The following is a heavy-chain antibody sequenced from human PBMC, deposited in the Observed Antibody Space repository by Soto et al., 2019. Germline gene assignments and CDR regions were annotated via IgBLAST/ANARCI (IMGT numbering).Heavy chain of an antibody. CDR1: GYTFTSHA. CDR2: INAGNGNT. CDR3: ARDMAAAGTAFDY. D-gene: IGHD6-13*01. V-gene: IGHV1-3*01. J-gene: IGHJ4*02. Sequence: ASVKVSCKASGYTFTSHAMHWVRQAPGQRLEWMGWINAGNGNTKYLQKFQGRVTITRDTSASTAYMELSSLRSEDTAVYYCARDMAAAGTAFDYWGQGNLVTSPQ.